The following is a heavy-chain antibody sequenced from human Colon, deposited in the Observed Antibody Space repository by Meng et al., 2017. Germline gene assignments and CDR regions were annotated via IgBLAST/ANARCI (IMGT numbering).Heavy chain of an antibody. CDR3: ARDHGYSYGLPLDY. CDR2: TYYRSKWYN. J-gene: IGHJ4*02. V-gene: IGHV6-1*01. Sequence: QVQLQQSVPGLVKASQTLSLTCVISGDSVPSNTAAWNWIRQYPSRGLEWLGRTYYRSKWYNEYAVSVKSQMTFNADTSKNQVSLQVNSVTPEDTAVYYCARDHGYSYGLPLDYWGQGILVTVSS. CDR1: GDSVPSNTAA. D-gene: IGHD5-18*01.